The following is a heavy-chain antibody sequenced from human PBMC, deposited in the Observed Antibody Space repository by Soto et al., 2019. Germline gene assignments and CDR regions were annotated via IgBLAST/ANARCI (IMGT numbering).Heavy chain of an antibody. CDR2: IYYSGST. Sequence: PSETLSLTCTVFGGSIASSSWYWGWIRQPPGRGLGWIGTIYYSGSTYYNPSLKSRVTISVETSENQFSLKLRSMTATDTAVYYCERGRPRDSFEIWGQGTRVTVSS. J-gene: IGHJ3*02. CDR3: ERGRPRDSFEI. CDR1: GGSIASSSWY. V-gene: IGHV4-39*01. D-gene: IGHD6-6*01.